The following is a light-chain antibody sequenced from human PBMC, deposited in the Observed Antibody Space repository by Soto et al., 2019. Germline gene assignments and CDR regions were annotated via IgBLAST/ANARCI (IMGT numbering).Light chain of an antibody. CDR3: QQYNTYST. V-gene: IGKV1-5*03. Sequence: DIQMTQSPSTLSAFVGDRVTITCRASQSISSWLAWYQQKPGEAPKLLINKASTLESGVPSRFSGSGSGTEFTLTISSLQHDDFATYYCQQYNTYSTFGQGTKVEI. CDR1: QSISSW. CDR2: KAS. J-gene: IGKJ1*01.